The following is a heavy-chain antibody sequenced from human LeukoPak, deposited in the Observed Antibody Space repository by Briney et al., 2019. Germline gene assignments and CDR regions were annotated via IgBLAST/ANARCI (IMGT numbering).Heavy chain of an antibody. CDR3: AKEIWPTVTTPGHTHFDY. CDR2: ISYDGSNK. J-gene: IGHJ4*02. Sequence: GGSLRLSCAASGFTFRSYAMNWVRQAPGKGLEWVAVISYDGSNKYYADSVKGRFTISRDNSKNTLYLQMNSLRAEDTAVYYCAKEIWPTVTTPGHTHFDYWGQGTLVTVSS. V-gene: IGHV3-30*18. CDR1: GFTFRSYA. D-gene: IGHD4-17*01.